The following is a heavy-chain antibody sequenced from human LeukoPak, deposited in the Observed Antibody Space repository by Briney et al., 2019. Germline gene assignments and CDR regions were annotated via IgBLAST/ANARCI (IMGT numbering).Heavy chain of an antibody. J-gene: IGHJ4*02. V-gene: IGHV4-4*07. CDR3: ARDGYYFDSSGYYF. CDR2: IYTSGNT. D-gene: IGHD3-22*01. Sequence: SETLSLTCTVSGGSISSYYGSWIRQPAGKGLEWFGHIYTSGNTNYNPSLKTRLTMSVDTPKNQFSLRLGSVTAADTAVYYCARDGYYFDSSGYYFWGQGTLVTVSS. CDR1: GGSISSYY.